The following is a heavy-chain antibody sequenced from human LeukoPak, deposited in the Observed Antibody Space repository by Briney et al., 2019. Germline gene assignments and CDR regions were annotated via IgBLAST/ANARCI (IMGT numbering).Heavy chain of an antibody. J-gene: IGHJ4*02. CDR1: GFTLSSYA. CDR2: ISVSGNT. V-gene: IGHV3-23*01. D-gene: IGHD2-21*01. Sequence: GGSLRLSCAASGFTLSSYAMSWVRQAPGKGLEWVSAISVSGNTYHTDSVKGRFTISRDSSKNTLYLQMNRLRAEDAAVYYCAKAPVTTCSGAYCYPFDYWGQGTLVTVSS. CDR3: AKAPVTTCSGAYCYPFDY.